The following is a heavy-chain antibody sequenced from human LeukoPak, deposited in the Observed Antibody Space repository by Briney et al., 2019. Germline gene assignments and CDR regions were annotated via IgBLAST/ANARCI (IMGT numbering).Heavy chain of an antibody. CDR1: GGSISSYY. D-gene: IGHD1-26*01. Sequence: SETLSLTCTVSGGSISSYYWSWIRQPPGKGLEWIGYIHYSGSTNYNPSLKSRVTISVDTSKNQFSLKLSSVTAADTAVYYCARDRWSGSSWFDPWGQGTLVTVSS. V-gene: IGHV4-59*12. CDR2: IHYSGST. J-gene: IGHJ5*02. CDR3: ARDRWSGSSWFDP.